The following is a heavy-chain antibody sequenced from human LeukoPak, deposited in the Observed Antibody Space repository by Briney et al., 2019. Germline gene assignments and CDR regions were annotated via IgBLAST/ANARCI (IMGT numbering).Heavy chain of an antibody. J-gene: IGHJ4*02. Sequence: PGRSLRLSCAASGFTFSSYGMHWVRQAPGKGLEWVAVISYDGSNKYYADSVKGRFTISRDNSKNTLYLQMNSLRAEDTAVYYCAKPRYSSWSFDYWGQGTLVTVSS. V-gene: IGHV3-30*18. CDR2: ISYDGSNK. CDR1: GFTFSSYG. CDR3: AKPRYSSWSFDY. D-gene: IGHD6-6*01.